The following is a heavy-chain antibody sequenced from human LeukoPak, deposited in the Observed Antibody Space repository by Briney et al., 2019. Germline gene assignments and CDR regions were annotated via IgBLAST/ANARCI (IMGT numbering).Heavy chain of an antibody. J-gene: IGHJ4*02. CDR1: GFTFSSYG. D-gene: IGHD3-3*01. V-gene: IGHV3-33*06. CDR2: IWYDGTNK. Sequence: EGSLRLSCVASGFTFSSYGMHWVRQAPGKGLEWVAVIWYDGTNKYYADSVKGRFTISRDSSRNTLYLQMNSLRAEDTAVYYCAKPQPRVTYYDFWSGYPTDYWGQGTLVTVSS. CDR3: AKPQPRVTYYDFWSGYPTDY.